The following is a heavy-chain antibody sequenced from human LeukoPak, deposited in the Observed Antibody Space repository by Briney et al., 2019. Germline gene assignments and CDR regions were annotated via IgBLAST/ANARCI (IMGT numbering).Heavy chain of an antibody. CDR2: IHYSVTT. J-gene: IGHJ4*02. CDR1: GGSVSSGTYF. Sequence: XETLSLTCTVSGGSVSSGTYFWTWVRQPPGKGLEWIGHIHYSVTTNYNPSLKSRVTMSLDTSKNQFSLKLTSVTAADTAIYFCARWGTYWGQGILVTVSS. D-gene: IGHD7-27*01. CDR3: ARWGTY. V-gene: IGHV4-61*01.